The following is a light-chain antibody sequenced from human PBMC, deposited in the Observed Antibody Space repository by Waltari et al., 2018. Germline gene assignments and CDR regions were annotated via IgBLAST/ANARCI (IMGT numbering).Light chain of an antibody. CDR2: SDN. CDR3: CSYAGSYTWV. Sequence: QSVLTQPPSASGTPGQRVTISCSGSSSNIGSDTVNWYQQLPGTAPRLLIYSDNQRPSGVPDRFSGSKSGTSASLTISGLRAEDEAEYYCCSYAGSYTWVFGGGTKLTVV. J-gene: IGLJ3*02. V-gene: IGLV1-44*01. CDR1: SSNIGSDT.